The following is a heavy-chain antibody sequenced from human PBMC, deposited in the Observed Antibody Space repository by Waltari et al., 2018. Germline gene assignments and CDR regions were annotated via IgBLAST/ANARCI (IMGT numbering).Heavy chain of an antibody. CDR3: ARALNIAAAGGGFDY. V-gene: IGHV4-59*01. CDR1: GGSISSYY. CDR2: IYYSGST. Sequence: QVQLQESGPGLVKPSETLSLTCTVSGGSISSYYWSWIRQPPGKGLEWIGSIYYSGSTNYTPSLKRRVTISVDTSKNQFSLKLSSVTAADTAVYYCARALNIAAAGGGFDYWGQGTLVTVSS. J-gene: IGHJ4*02. D-gene: IGHD6-13*01.